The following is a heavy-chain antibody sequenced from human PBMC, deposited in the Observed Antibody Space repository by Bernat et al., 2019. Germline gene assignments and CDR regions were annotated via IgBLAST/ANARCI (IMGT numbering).Heavy chain of an antibody. V-gene: IGHV3-73*02. CDR3: TSTDCSGGSCQDY. D-gene: IGHD2-15*01. Sequence: EVQLVESGGGLVQPGGSLKLSWAASGFTFSGSAMHWVRQASGKGLEWVGRIRSKANSYATAYAASVKGRFTISRDDSKNTAYLQMNSLKTEDTAVYYCTSTDCSGGSCQDYWGQGTLVTVSS. CDR2: IRSKANSYAT. J-gene: IGHJ4*02. CDR1: GFTFSGSA.